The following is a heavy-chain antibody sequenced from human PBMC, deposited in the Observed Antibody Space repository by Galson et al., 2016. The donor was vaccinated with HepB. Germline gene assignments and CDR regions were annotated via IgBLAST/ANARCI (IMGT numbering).Heavy chain of an antibody. V-gene: IGHV3-7*01. CDR2: IRQDGGQK. CDR3: AREGSGGFDH. J-gene: IGHJ4*02. CDR1: GFTFSNYW. Sequence: SLRLSCAASGFTFSNYWMSWVRQTPGKGLEWVANIRQDGGQKSYVDSVKGRFTISRDNAKESRYLQMSSLRVDDTAVYYCAREGSGGFDHWGQGTLVTVSS. D-gene: IGHD3-16*01.